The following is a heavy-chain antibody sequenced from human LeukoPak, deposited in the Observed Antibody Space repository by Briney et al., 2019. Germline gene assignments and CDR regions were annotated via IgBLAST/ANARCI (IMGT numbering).Heavy chain of an antibody. V-gene: IGHV2-5*01. Sequence: SGPTLVKPTQTLTLTCTFSGSSLSTSGVGVGWIRQPPGKALEWHALIYWNDDKRYSPSLKSRLTITKDTSKNQVVLTMTNMDPVDTATYYCAHRPSDIVVVPAVHGWFDPWGQGTLVTVSS. CDR3: AHRPSDIVVVPAVHGWFDP. CDR2: IYWNDDK. D-gene: IGHD2-2*01. J-gene: IGHJ5*02. CDR1: GSSLSTSGVG.